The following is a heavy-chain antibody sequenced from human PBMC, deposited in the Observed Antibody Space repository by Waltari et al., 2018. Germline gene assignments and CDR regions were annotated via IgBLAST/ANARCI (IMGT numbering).Heavy chain of an antibody. CDR3: GRDPNGDYVGAFDF. CDR2: VSVSGRRT. D-gene: IGHD4-17*01. Sequence: EVQLLESGGGLVQPGGSLRLSCVASGFIFSNYAMTWVRQAPGKGLEWGASVSVSGRRTYYADAVKGRVNISRDNSKNTLYLQVDSLRAQDTAVYYCGRDPNGDYVGAFDFWGQGTMVTVSS. J-gene: IGHJ3*01. CDR1: GFIFSNYA. V-gene: IGHV3-23*01.